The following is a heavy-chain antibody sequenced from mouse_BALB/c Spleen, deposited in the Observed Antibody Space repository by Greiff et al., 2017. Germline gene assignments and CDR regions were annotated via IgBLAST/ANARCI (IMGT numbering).Heavy chain of an antibody. CDR1: GFTFSSFG. CDR2: ISSGSSTI. J-gene: IGHJ2*01. D-gene: IGHD1-1*02. CDR3: ARSYYGGYFDY. Sequence: VQLKQSGGGLVQPGGSRKLSCAASGFTFSSFGMHWVRQAPEKGLEWVAYISSGSSTIYYADTVKGRFTISRDNPKNTLFLQMTSLRSEDTAMYYCARSYYGGYFDYWGQGTTLTVSS. V-gene: IGHV5-17*02.